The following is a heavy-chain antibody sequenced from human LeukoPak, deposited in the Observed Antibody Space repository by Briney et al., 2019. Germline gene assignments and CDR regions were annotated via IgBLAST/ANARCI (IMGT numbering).Heavy chain of an antibody. CDR3: ARDLGAYYDSSDNWFDP. V-gene: IGHV3-7*01. Sequence: GGSLRLSCAASGFSLSSYWMTWVRQAPGKGLEWVANINQDGSERNYVDSVKGRFTISRDNAKNTLYLQMNSLRAEDTALYYCARDLGAYYDSSDNWFDPWGQGTLVTVSS. D-gene: IGHD3-22*01. CDR2: INQDGSER. CDR1: GFSLSSYW. J-gene: IGHJ5*02.